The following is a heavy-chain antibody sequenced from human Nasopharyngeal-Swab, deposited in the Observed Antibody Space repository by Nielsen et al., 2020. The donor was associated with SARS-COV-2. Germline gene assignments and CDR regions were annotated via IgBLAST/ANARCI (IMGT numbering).Heavy chain of an antibody. J-gene: IGHJ4*02. CDR3: ARGRDFSFDS. CDR2: KLYRSKWYN. V-gene: IGHV6-1*01. CDR1: GDSVPSHSAG. Sequence: QTHSLTGAISGDSVPSHSAGWNWIRQAPARGLEWLGRKLYRSKWYNDYAESVKSRIAVNPDTSKNQFSLQLNSVTPEDTAVYYCARGRDFSFDSWGQGTLVTASS. D-gene: IGHD3-3*01.